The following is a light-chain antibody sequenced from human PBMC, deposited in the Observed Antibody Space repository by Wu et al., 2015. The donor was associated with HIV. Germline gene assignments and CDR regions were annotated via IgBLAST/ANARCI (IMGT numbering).Light chain of an antibody. CDR1: EVLSNNY. V-gene: IGKV3-20*01. Sequence: GERTPPSPCRAESEVLSNNYLAWYQTENLGHGSHGLLIYDTSNRATGISDRFSGSGSGTDFTLTISRLEPEDFAVYYCQQYGSSPVTFGGGTKVEIK. J-gene: IGKJ4*01. CDR2: DTS. CDR3: QQYGSSPVT.